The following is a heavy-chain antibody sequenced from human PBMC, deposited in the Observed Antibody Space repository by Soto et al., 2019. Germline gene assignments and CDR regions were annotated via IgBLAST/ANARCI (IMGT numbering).Heavy chain of an antibody. CDR3: AGHPGGGGY. CDR1: GFTVSNNY. V-gene: IGHV3-53*01. CDR2: IYSGGYT. Sequence: EVQLVESGGGLIQPGGSLRLSCAVSGFTVSNNYMSWVRQAPGKGLEGVSVIYSGGYTAYGDSVKGRFTISRDNSKNTLYLQNKSLGSDDPGWFYWAGHPGGGGYWGQGTLVTVSS. J-gene: IGHJ4*02. D-gene: IGHD3-10*01.